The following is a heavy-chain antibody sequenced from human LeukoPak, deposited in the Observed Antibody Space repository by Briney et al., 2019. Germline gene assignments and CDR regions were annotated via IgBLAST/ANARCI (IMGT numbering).Heavy chain of an antibody. CDR1: GLTFRNYG. J-gene: IGHJ4*02. V-gene: IGHV3-30*02. CDR3: ATDRSNSWVDY. Sequence: GGSLRLSCAASGLTFRNYGMHWVRQAPGKGLEWVAFIWYDGSNKYYVDSVKGRFTISRDNSKNALYLQMSSLRVDDTAVYYCATDRSNSWVDYWGLGTLVTVAS. CDR2: IWYDGSNK. D-gene: IGHD6-19*01.